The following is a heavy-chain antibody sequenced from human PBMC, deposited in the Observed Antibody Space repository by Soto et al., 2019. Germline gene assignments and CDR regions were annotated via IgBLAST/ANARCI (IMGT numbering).Heavy chain of an antibody. CDR1: GESFSGHH. Sequence: QVQLQQWGAGLLKPSETLSRTCAVYGESFSGHHWSWIRQPPGKGLEWIGEINHSGRTNYNPSLKGRVIISVDTSKKQFSLRLSSVTAADTAVYYCARGLYGSGSLQTWFDPWGQGTLVTVSS. V-gene: IGHV4-34*01. D-gene: IGHD3-10*01. J-gene: IGHJ5*02. CDR2: INHSGRT. CDR3: ARGLYGSGSLQTWFDP.